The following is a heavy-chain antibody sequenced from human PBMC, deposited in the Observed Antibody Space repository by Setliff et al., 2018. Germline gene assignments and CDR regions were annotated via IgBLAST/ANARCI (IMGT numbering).Heavy chain of an antibody. J-gene: IGHJ4*02. Sequence: PGGSLRLSCAVSGFTFSDYSLNWVRQAPGKGLEWVSSISSSNSYIFYADSVEGRFTISRDNAKNSLYLQINSLRAEDTAVYYCTRGHTTVTRHFDYWGQGTLVTVSS. CDR3: TRGHTTVTRHFDY. D-gene: IGHD4-17*01. V-gene: IGHV3-21*01. CDR2: ISSSNSYI. CDR1: GFTFSDYS.